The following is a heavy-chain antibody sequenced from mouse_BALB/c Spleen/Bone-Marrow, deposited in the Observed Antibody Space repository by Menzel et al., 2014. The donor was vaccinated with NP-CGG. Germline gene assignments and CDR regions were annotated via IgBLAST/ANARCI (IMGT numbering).Heavy chain of an antibody. Sequence: QVQLKESGAELARPGVSVKLSCKASGYTFTSYWMQWVKQRPGQGLQWIGAFYPGDGDTRYAQRFKDKATLTADKSSSTAYMQLSSLASEDSAVYYCARAKRYGEMDYWGQGTSVTVSS. CDR3: ARAKRYGEMDY. J-gene: IGHJ4*01. CDR1: GYTFTSYW. V-gene: IGHV1-87*01. D-gene: IGHD2-14*01. CDR2: FYPGDGDT.